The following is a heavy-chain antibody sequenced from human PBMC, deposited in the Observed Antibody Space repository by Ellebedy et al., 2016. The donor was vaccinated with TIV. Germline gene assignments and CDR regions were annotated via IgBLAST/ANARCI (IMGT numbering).Heavy chain of an antibody. Sequence: PGGSLRLSCAESGFILRDYYMSWIRQTPGKGLEWLSYISSTSNYTGYADSVKGRFTISRDNAKNSVYLQMNSLRPEDTAIYYCVRDLTWWSHRLYDHWGQGAVVTVSS. J-gene: IGHJ4*02. D-gene: IGHD3-16*02. CDR1: GFILRDYY. CDR2: ISSTSNYT. V-gene: IGHV3-11*06. CDR3: VRDLTWWSHRLYDH.